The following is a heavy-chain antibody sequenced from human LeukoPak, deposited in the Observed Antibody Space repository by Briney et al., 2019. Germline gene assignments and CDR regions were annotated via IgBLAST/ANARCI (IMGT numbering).Heavy chain of an antibody. CDR3: ARADSSWSNFDY. CDR2: ISPSGDYT. D-gene: IGHD6-13*01. J-gene: IGHJ4*02. Sequence: GASVKVSCKASGYTFSSYYMHWVRQAPGQGLEWMGIISPSGDYTIYAQNLQGRATMTTDTSTSTAYMELRSLRSDDTAVYYCARADSSWSNFDYWGQGTLVTVSS. V-gene: IGHV1-46*01. CDR1: GYTFSSYY.